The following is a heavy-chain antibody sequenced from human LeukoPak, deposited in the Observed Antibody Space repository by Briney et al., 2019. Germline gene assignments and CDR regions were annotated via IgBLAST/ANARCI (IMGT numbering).Heavy chain of an antibody. D-gene: IGHD6-13*01. CDR1: GSIFTSYW. J-gene: IGHJ4*02. CDR3: ARQEIAESPDY. V-gene: IGHV5-10-1*01. Sequence: GESLQISCKGSGSIFTSYWISWVRPLPGKGLEWMGRIDPSDSYTNYSPSFQGHVTISADKSISTAYLQWSSLKASDSAMYYCARQEIAESPDYWGQGTLVTVSS. CDR2: IDPSDSYT.